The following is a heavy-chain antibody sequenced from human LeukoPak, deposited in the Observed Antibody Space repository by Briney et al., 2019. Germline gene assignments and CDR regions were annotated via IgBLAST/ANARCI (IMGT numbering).Heavy chain of an antibody. V-gene: IGHV3-33*01. J-gene: IGHJ6*02. CDR3: AVSYFYYYGMDV. Sequence: PGGSLRLSCAASGFTFSSYGMHWVRQAAGKGLEWVAVIWYDGSNKYYADSVKGRFTISRDNSKNTLYLQMNSLRAEDTAVYYSAVSYFYYYGMDVWGQGTTVTVSS. CDR1: GFTFSSYG. CDR2: IWYDGSNK.